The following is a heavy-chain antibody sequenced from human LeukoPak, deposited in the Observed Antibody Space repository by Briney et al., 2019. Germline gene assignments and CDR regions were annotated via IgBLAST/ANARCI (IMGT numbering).Heavy chain of an antibody. CDR2: ISGSGGST. CDR1: GFTFTSYA. Sequence: GGSLRLSCAASGFTFTSYAMSWVRQAPGKGLEWVSAISGSGGSTYYADSVKGRFTISRDNSKNTLYLQMNSLRAEDTAVYYCAKGPVDRGWNQNDDYWGQGTLVTVSS. J-gene: IGHJ4*02. CDR3: AKGPVDRGWNQNDDY. D-gene: IGHD1-1*01. V-gene: IGHV3-23*01.